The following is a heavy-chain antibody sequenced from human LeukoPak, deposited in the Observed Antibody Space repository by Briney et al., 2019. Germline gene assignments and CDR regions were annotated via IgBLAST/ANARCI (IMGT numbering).Heavy chain of an antibody. Sequence: ASVKVSCKASGLTFTSSAMQWVRQARGQRLEWIGWIVVGSDNTHYAQKFQERVTITRDMSTSTAYMELSSLRSEDTAVYYCAKGVRITMVRGAFDIWGQGTMVTVSS. CDR3: AKGVRITMVRGAFDI. CDR2: IVVGSDNT. V-gene: IGHV1-58*02. D-gene: IGHD3-10*01. CDR1: GLTFTSSA. J-gene: IGHJ3*02.